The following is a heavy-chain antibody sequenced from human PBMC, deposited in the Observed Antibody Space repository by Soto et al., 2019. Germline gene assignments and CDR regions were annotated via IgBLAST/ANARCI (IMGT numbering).Heavy chain of an antibody. CDR2: MSYDGSNK. V-gene: IGHV3-30-3*01. Sequence: QVQLVESGGGVVQPGRSLRLSCAASGFTFSSYAMHWVRQAPGKGLEWVAVMSYDGSNKYYADSVKGRFTISSDNSKNPLYLQMNSLRAEDTAVYYWARDKSPYSSAWNNRHFDYWGQGTLVTVSS. J-gene: IGHJ4*02. CDR1: GFTFSSYA. D-gene: IGHD6-19*01. CDR3: ARDKSPYSSAWNNRHFDY.